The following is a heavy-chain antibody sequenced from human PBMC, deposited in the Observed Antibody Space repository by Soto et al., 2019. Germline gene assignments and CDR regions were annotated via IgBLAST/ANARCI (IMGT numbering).Heavy chain of an antibody. CDR2: ICYSGST. CDR3: EWDSSRSY. CDR1: GGSISSSSYY. J-gene: IGHJ4*02. D-gene: IGHD6-13*01. Sequence: QLQLQESGPGLVKPSETLSLTCTVSGGSISSSSYYWGWIRQPPGKGLEWIGSICYSGSTYYNPPLKSRVTTAGDTPKNPFSLKLSSVTAADTAVYYCEWDSSRSYWGQGTLVPVSS. V-gene: IGHV4-39*01.